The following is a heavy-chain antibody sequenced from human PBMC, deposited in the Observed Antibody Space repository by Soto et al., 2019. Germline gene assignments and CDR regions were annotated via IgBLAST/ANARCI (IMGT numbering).Heavy chain of an antibody. J-gene: IGHJ4*02. V-gene: IGHV1-8*01. CDR2: MNPNSGNT. D-gene: IGHD3-22*01. CDR1: GYTFTSYD. Sequence: QVQLVQSGAEVKKPGASVKVSCKASGYTFTSYDINWVRQATGQGLEWMGWMNPNSGNTGYAQKFQGRVTMTRNTSISTAYMELSSQRSEDTAVYYCARGSTYYYDRSGYPFDYWGQGTLVTVSS. CDR3: ARGSTYYYDRSGYPFDY.